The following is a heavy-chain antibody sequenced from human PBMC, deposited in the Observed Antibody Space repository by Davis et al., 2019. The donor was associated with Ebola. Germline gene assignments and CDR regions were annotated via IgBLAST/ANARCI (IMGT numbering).Heavy chain of an antibody. CDR1: GYSISSGCY. V-gene: IGHV4-38-2*02. CDR3: ARETKEVGFDY. J-gene: IGHJ4*02. D-gene: IGHD4-23*01. Sequence: PSEPLSPTCTAPGYSISSGCYWAWIRQPPGKGLEWIWSINHSGSTYYNPSLKSRVTISVATSKNQLSLKLSSVTAADTAVYYCARETKEVGFDYWGQGTLVTVSS. CDR2: INHSGST.